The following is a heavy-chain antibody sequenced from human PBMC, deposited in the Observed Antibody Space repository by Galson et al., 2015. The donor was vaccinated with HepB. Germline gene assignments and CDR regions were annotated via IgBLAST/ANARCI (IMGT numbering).Heavy chain of an antibody. V-gene: IGHV3-48*02. CDR3: ARAVRYGGKHYFDY. Sequence: SLRLSCAASGFTFSSYSMNWVRQAPGKGLEWVSYISSSSSTIYYADSVKGRFTISRDNAKNSLYLQMNSLRDEDTAVYYCARAVRYGGKHYFDYWGQGTLVTVSS. D-gene: IGHD4-23*01. CDR1: GFTFSSYS. CDR2: ISSSSSTI. J-gene: IGHJ4*02.